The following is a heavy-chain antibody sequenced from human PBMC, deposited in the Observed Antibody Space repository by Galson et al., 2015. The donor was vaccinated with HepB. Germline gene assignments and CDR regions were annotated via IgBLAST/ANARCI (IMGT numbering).Heavy chain of an antibody. V-gene: IGHV3-9*01. J-gene: IGHJ3*02. CDR2: ISWNSGSI. D-gene: IGHD2-2*01. CDR3: YIVVVPAAPPFDAFDI. Sequence: SLRLSCAASGFTFDDYAMHWVRQAPGKGLEWVSGISWNSGSIGYADSVKGRFTISRDNAKNSLYLQMNSLRAEDTALYYCYIVVVPAAPPFDAFDIWGQGTMVTVSS. CDR1: GFTFDDYA.